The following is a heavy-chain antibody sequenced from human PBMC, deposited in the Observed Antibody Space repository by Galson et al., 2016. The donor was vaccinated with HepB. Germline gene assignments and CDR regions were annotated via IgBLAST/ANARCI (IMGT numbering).Heavy chain of an antibody. Sequence: ETLSLTCTVSGGSVNSSSYYWGWTRQPPGKGLEWVGNIYYNGNIYYNPSLKSRVTIFVDTSRNQFSLRLSSVTAADTAVYYCARRGVRGVIYFDYWGQGTLVTVSS. D-gene: IGHD3-10*01. CDR1: GGSVNSSSYY. V-gene: IGHV4-39*01. CDR3: ARRGVRGVIYFDY. J-gene: IGHJ4*02. CDR2: IYYNGNI.